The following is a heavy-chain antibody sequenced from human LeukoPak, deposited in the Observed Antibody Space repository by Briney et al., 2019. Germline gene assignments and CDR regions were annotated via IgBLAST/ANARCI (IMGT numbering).Heavy chain of an antibody. Sequence: ASVKVSCKASGYTFTSYDINWVRQATGQGLEWMGWMNPNSGNTGYTQKFQGRVTMTRNTSISTAYMELSSLRSEDTAVYYCAREDDFWSGYPSTFDYWGQGTLVTVSS. V-gene: IGHV1-8*01. CDR2: MNPNSGNT. CDR1: GYTFTSYD. CDR3: AREDDFWSGYPSTFDY. J-gene: IGHJ4*02. D-gene: IGHD3-3*01.